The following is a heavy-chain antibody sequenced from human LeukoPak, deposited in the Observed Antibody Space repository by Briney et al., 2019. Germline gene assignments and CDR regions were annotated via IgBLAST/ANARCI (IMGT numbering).Heavy chain of an antibody. Sequence: GGSLRLSCAASGFTFSSYSMNWVRQAPGKGLEWVSSISSSSSYIYYADSVKGRFTISRDNAKNSLYLQMNSLRAEDTALYYCAKDLRYSSSWSFDYWGQGTLVTVSS. J-gene: IGHJ4*02. CDR1: GFTFSSYS. CDR2: ISSSSSYI. CDR3: AKDLRYSSSWSFDY. V-gene: IGHV3-21*04. D-gene: IGHD6-13*01.